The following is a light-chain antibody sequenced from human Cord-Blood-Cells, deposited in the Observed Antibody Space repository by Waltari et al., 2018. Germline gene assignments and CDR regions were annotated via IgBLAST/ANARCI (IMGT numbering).Light chain of an antibody. CDR3: QQYDNLPLT. V-gene: IGKV1-33*01. Sequence: DIQMTQSPPSLSASVGDRVTITCQTSQDISNYLNWYQPKPGKAPKLLIYDASNLETGVPSRFSGSGSGTDFTFTISSLQPEDIATYYCQQYDNLPLTFGGGTKVEIK. CDR2: DAS. CDR1: QDISNY. J-gene: IGKJ4*01.